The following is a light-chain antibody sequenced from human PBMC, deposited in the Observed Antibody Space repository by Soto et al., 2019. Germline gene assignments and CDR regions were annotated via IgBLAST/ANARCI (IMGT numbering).Light chain of an antibody. J-gene: IGKJ1*01. V-gene: IGKV3-20*01. CDR1: QSISSKY. CDR3: QEYGTSRT. CDR2: GAS. Sequence: EIVLTQSPGTLSLSPGERTTLSCRASQSISSKYLAWYQQKLGQAPRLLIYGASSRATGIPDRFSGSGSGTDFTLTISRLDPEDFAVYYCQEYGTSRTFGQGTKVDIK.